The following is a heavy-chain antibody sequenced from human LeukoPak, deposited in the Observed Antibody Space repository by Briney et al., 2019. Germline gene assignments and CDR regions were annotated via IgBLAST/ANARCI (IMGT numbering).Heavy chain of an antibody. J-gene: IGHJ5*02. CDR3: ARYEVVPAAMGWFDP. D-gene: IGHD2-2*01. CDR2: IYYSGST. Sequence: SETLSLTCTVSGGSISSGGYYWSWIRQHPGNGLEWIGYIYYSGSTYYNPSLKSRVTISVDTSKNQFSLKLSSVTAADTAVYYCARYEVVPAAMGWFDPWGQGTLVTVSS. CDR1: GGSISSGGYY. V-gene: IGHV4-31*03.